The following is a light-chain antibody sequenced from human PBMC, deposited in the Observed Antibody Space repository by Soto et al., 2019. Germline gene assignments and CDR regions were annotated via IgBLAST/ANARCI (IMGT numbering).Light chain of an antibody. J-gene: IGKJ1*01. CDR2: DES. CDR1: QSVSSDS. Sequence: EIVLTQSPGTLSLSPGERAILSCRASQSVSSDSLAWYRQKPGQAPRLLDYDESRRATGIPDRFSGSGSGTDFNLTISRLAPEDFAVYYCQQYGSAPRAFGQGTKVEIK. V-gene: IGKV3-20*01. CDR3: QQYGSAPRA.